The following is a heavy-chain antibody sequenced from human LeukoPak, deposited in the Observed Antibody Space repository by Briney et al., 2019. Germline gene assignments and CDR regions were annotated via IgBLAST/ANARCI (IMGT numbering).Heavy chain of an antibody. CDR2: IIPIFGTA. Sequence: SVKVSCKASGGTFSSYAIRWVRQAPGQGLEWMGRIIPIFGTANYAQKFQGRVTITTDESTSTAYMELSSLRSEDTAVYYCARDPPEYSGSYYGYWGQGTLVTVPS. J-gene: IGHJ4*02. D-gene: IGHD1-26*01. CDR1: GGTFSSYA. CDR3: ARDPPEYSGSYYGY. V-gene: IGHV1-69*05.